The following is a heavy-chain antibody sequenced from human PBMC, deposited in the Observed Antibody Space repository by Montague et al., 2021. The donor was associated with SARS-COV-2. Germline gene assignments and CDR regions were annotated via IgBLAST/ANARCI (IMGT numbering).Heavy chain of an antibody. J-gene: IGHJ4*02. CDR3: ARVSLAAAATRSDY. V-gene: IGHV4-61*08. Sequence: SETLSLTCTVSGGSVSSGGYYWSWIRQPPGKGLEWIGYIYYSGSTNYXPSLKSRVTISLDTSKNQFSLELTSVTAADTAVYYCARVSLAAAATRSDYWGQGTLVTVSS. CDR1: GGSVSSGGYY. D-gene: IGHD6-13*01. CDR2: IYYSGST.